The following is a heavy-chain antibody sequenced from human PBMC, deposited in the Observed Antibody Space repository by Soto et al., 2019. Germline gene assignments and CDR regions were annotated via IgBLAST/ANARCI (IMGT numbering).Heavy chain of an antibody. CDR1: GYTFTTYG. CDR2: ISAYNDNT. D-gene: IGHD2-15*01. Sequence: ASVKVSCKASGYTFTTYGISWVRQAPGQGLEWMGWISAYNDNTKYAQNLQGRVTMTTDTSTSTAYMDLRSLRSDDTAVYYCAREYCSGGSCYGPDFWGQGTLVTVSS. CDR3: AREYCSGGSCYGPDF. J-gene: IGHJ4*02. V-gene: IGHV1-18*01.